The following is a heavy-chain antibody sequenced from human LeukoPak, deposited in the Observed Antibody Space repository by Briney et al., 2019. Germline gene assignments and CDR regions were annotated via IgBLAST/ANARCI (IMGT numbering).Heavy chain of an antibody. D-gene: IGHD3-10*01. CDR3: AKKVGLVSAPLWYFDV. CDR2: ISGPAGSW. J-gene: IGHJ4*02. Sequence: GESLRLSCEAAGFTFSSYAMSWVRQAPGKGLEWVAAISGPAGSWDYADSVKGRFTVSRDNSKNTLFLQMNSLRAEDTATYYCAKKVGLVSAPLWYFDVRGRGTLVAVSS. V-gene: IGHV3-23*01. CDR1: GFTFSSYA.